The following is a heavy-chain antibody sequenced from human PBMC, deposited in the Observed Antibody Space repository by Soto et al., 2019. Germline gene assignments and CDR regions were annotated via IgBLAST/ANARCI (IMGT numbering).Heavy chain of an antibody. V-gene: IGHV3-9*01. J-gene: IGHJ4*02. CDR3: AKDRGGIAAAGIDY. Sequence: GGSLRLSCAASGFTFDDYAMHWVRQAPGKGLEWVSGISWNSGSIGYADSVKGRFTISRDNAKNSLYLQMNSLRAEDTALYYCAKDRGGIAAAGIDYWGQGTLVTVSS. D-gene: IGHD6-13*01. CDR2: ISWNSGSI. CDR1: GFTFDDYA.